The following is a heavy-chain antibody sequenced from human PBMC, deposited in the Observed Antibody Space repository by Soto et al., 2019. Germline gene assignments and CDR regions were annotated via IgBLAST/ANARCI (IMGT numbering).Heavy chain of an antibody. D-gene: IGHD1-26*01. Sequence: QVQLVQSGAQEKKPGASVKVSCQTSGLTFSKYAIHWVRQAPGQTFAWMGWIVGGNGKTRYSQKLEDRLTITRDTSTNTVYMELASLRSEETAIYYCAVGEKGAFDYWGQGTLVSVSS. CDR2: IVGGNGKT. CDR1: GLTFSKYA. V-gene: IGHV1-3*05. CDR3: AVGEKGAFDY. J-gene: IGHJ4*02.